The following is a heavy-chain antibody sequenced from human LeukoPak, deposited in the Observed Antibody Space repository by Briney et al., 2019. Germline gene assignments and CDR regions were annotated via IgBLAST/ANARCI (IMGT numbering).Heavy chain of an antibody. CDR3: ARPSYSYGFY. Sequence: SETLSLTCTVSGGSISSSSYYWGWIRQPPGKRLEWIGSIYYSGSTYYNPSLKSRVTISVDTSKNQFSLKLSSVTAADTAVYYCARPSYSYGFYWGQGTLVTVSS. D-gene: IGHD5-18*01. J-gene: IGHJ4*02. CDR1: GGSISSSSYY. CDR2: IYYSGST. V-gene: IGHV4-39*01.